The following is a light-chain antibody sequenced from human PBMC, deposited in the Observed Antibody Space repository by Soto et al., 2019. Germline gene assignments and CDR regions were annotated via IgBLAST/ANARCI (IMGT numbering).Light chain of an antibody. V-gene: IGLV2-14*03. CDR1: SSDIGANNF. CDR3: TSWTTSSTMI. J-gene: IGLJ2*01. Sequence: QSVLTQPASVSGSPRQSITISCTGTSSDIGANNFVSWYQQHPGKAPNLMLYDVNIRPSGVSNRFSGSKSGNTAFLTISGLQSEDEADYYCTSWTTSSTMIFGGGTKLTV. CDR2: DVN.